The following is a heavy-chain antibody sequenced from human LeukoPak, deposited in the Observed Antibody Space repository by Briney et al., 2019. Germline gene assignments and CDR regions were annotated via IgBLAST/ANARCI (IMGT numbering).Heavy chain of an antibody. CDR2: IKQDGSEK. CDR1: GFTFSSYA. Sequence: GGSLRLSCAASGFTFSSYAMSWVRQAPGKGLEWVANIKQDGSEKYYVDSVKGRFTISRDNSRNTLYLQMSSLRVDDTAVYHCARGRGGWGDAFDVWGPGTMVTVSS. V-gene: IGHV3-7*03. J-gene: IGHJ3*01. CDR3: ARGRGGWGDAFDV. D-gene: IGHD3-10*01.